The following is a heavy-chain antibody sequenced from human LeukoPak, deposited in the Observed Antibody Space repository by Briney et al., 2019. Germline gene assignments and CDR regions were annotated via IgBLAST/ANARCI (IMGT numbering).Heavy chain of an antibody. D-gene: IGHD2-2*01. CDR1: GFTFSSYS. CDR2: ISSSSSYI. J-gene: IGHJ6*02. V-gene: IGHV3-21*01. Sequence: KPGGSLRLSCAASGFTFSSYSMNWVRQAPGKGLEWVSSISSSSSYIYYADSVKGRFTISRDNAKNSLYLQMNSLRAEDTAVYYCARQPWDIVVVPAAMAEGYYYYYGMDVWGQGTTVTVSS. CDR3: ARQPWDIVVVPAAMAEGYYYYYGMDV.